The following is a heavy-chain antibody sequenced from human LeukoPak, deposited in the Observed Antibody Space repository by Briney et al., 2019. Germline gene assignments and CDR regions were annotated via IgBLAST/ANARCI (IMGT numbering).Heavy chain of an antibody. CDR1: GFTFSSYA. Sequence: GGSLRLSCAASGFTFSSYAMHWVRQAPGKGLEWVAVISYDGSNKYYAASVKGRFTISRDDSKNTVYLQMNSLRAEDTAVYCCARDLRVVLTISNAFDVWGQGTMVTVSS. CDR3: ARDLRVVLTISNAFDV. CDR2: ISYDGSNK. D-gene: IGHD6-6*01. J-gene: IGHJ3*01. V-gene: IGHV3-30-3*01.